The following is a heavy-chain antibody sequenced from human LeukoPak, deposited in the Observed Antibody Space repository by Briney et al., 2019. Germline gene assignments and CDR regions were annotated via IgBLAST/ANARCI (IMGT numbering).Heavy chain of an antibody. V-gene: IGHV4-59*08. CDR2: IYYSGST. J-gene: IGHJ5*02. D-gene: IGHD5-24*01. CDR3: ARFAPSAWLQLANWFDP. Sequence: SETLSLTCAVYGGSFSGYYWSWIRQPPGKGLEWIGYIYYSGSTNYNPSLKSRVTISVDTSKNQFSLKLSSVTAADTAVYYCARFAPSAWLQLANWFDPWGQGTLVTVSS. CDR1: GGSFSGYY.